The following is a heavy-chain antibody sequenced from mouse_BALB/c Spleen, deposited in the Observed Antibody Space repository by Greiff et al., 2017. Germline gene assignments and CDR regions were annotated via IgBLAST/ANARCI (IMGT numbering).Heavy chain of an antibody. CDR2: ISDGGSYT. CDR3: AREGYGNSFDY. V-gene: IGHV5-4*02. Sequence: EVMLVESGGGLVKPGGSLKLSCAASGFTFSDYYMYWVRQTPEKRLEWVATISDGGSYTYYPDSVKGRFTISRDNAKKNLYLQMSSLKSEDTAMYYCAREGYGNSFDYWGQGTTLTVSS. CDR1: GFTFSDYY. D-gene: IGHD2-10*02. J-gene: IGHJ2*01.